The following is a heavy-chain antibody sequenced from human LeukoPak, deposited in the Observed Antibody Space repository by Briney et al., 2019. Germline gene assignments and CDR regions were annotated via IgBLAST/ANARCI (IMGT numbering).Heavy chain of an antibody. J-gene: IGHJ4*02. CDR1: GGSISSGGYS. D-gene: IGHD2-15*01. CDR3: ARVGMGDVVAAHFDY. Sequence: SQTLSLTCAVSGGSISSGGYSWSWIRQPPGKGLEWIGYIYYSGSTYYNPSLKSRVTISVDTSKNQFSLKLSSVTAADTAVYYCARVGMGDVVAAHFDYWGQGTLVTVSS. V-gene: IGHV4-30-4*01. CDR2: IYYSGST.